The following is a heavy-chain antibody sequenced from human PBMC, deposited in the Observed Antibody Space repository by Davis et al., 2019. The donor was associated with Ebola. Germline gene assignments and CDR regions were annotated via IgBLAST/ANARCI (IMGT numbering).Heavy chain of an antibody. V-gene: IGHV3-7*01. Sequence: GESLKISCAASGFTFSSFWMSWVRQAPGKGLEWVANIKHDGSEKQYVDSMKGRFTISRDNAKNSLYLQMNSLRAEDTAVYFCARDGTYRMDVWGKGTTVTVSS. CDR3: ARDGTYRMDV. J-gene: IGHJ6*04. D-gene: IGHD1-1*01. CDR1: GFTFSSFW. CDR2: IKHDGSEK.